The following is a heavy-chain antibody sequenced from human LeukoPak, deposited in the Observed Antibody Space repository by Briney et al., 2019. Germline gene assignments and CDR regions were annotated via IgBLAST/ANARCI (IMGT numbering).Heavy chain of an antibody. CDR2: IKTDGSTT. D-gene: IGHD1-26*01. Sequence: GGSLRLSCAVSGFTFSSYWMHWVRQAPGKGLVWVSHIKTDGSTTAYADSVKGRFTISRDNSKNTLYLQVNSLRAEDTAVYYCAKGGKWDVTPFDYWGQGTLVTVSS. V-gene: IGHV3-74*01. CDR3: AKGGKWDVTPFDY. CDR1: GFTFSSYW. J-gene: IGHJ4*02.